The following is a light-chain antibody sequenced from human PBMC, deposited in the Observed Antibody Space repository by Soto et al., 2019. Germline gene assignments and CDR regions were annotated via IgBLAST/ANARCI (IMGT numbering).Light chain of an antibody. CDR1: SSDVGGYNY. CDR2: DVS. J-gene: IGLJ1*01. CDR3: SSYTSSHTYV. V-gene: IGLV2-14*01. Sequence: QSVMTQPAWVSGSPGQSITISCTGTSSDVGGYNYVSWYQDHPGKAPKLMIYDVSNRPSGVSNRFSGSKSGNTASLTISGLQAEDEADYYCSSYTSSHTYVFGTGTKLTVL.